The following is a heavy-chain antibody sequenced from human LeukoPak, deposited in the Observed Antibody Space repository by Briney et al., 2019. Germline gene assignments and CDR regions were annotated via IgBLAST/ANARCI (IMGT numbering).Heavy chain of an antibody. J-gene: IGHJ4*02. V-gene: IGHV4-34*01. CDR2: INHSGST. D-gene: IGHD5-24*01. CDR1: GGSFSGYY. Sequence: KPSETLSLTCAVYGGSFSGYYWSWLRQPPGKGLEWIGEINHSGSTNYNPSLKSRVTISVDTSKNQFSLKLSSVTAADTAVYYCASSHGRWLYNPDDYWGQGTLVTVSS. CDR3: ASSHGRWLYNPDDY.